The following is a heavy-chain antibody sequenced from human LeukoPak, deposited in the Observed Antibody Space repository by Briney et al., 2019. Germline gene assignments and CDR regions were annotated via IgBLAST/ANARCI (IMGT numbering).Heavy chain of an antibody. J-gene: IGHJ5*02. CDR1: GYTFTDYY. CDR3: ARADRLHGGPYLIGP. D-gene: IGHD2-21*01. V-gene: IGHV1-2*02. Sequence: ASVKVSCKTSGYTFTDYYLHWVRQAPGQGLEWMGWINPNSGGTSSAQKFQGRVTMTRDTSITAVYMEVSWLTSDDTAIYYCARADRLHGGPYLIGPWGQGTLVTVSS. CDR2: INPNSGGT.